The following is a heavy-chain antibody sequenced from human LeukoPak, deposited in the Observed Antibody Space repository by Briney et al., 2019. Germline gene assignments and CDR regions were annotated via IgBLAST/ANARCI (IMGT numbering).Heavy chain of an antibody. CDR3: AREVVRGVIDY. CDR2: IYSGGST. J-gene: IGHJ4*02. D-gene: IGHD3-10*01. CDR1: GFTVSSNY. Sequence: GGSLRLSCAASGFTVSSNYMSWVRQAPGKGLEWVSVIYSGGSTYCADSVKGRFTISRDNSKNTLYLQMNSLRAEDTAVYYCAREVVRGVIDYWGQGTLVTVSS. V-gene: IGHV3-53*01.